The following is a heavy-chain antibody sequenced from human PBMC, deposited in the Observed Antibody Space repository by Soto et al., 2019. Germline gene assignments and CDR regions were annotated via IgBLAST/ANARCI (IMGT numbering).Heavy chain of an antibody. CDR3: AKEGSTTWYQYFYGMDV. CDR1: GFTFSSYA. Sequence: GSLRLSCAASGFTFSSYAMSWVRQAPGKGLEWVSAISGSGGSTYYADSVRGRFTISRDNSKNSLYLQMNSLRAEDTAVYYCAKEGSTTWYQYFYGMDVWGQGTTVTVSS. J-gene: IGHJ6*02. D-gene: IGHD6-13*01. CDR2: ISGSGGST. V-gene: IGHV3-23*01.